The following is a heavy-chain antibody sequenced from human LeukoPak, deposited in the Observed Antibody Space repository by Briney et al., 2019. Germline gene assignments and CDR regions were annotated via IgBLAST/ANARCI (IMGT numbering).Heavy chain of an antibody. CDR3: ARENYDFSY. V-gene: IGHV4-39*02. J-gene: IGHJ4*02. Sequence: PSETLSLTCTVSGGSISSSGYCWGWIRQPPGKGLEWIGSIDYSGNTNYNPSLKSRVTIAVDMSKNQFSLKLSSVTAADTAVYYCARENYDFSYWGQGTLVTVSS. CDR1: GGSISSSGYC. CDR2: IDYSGNT. D-gene: IGHD3-3*01.